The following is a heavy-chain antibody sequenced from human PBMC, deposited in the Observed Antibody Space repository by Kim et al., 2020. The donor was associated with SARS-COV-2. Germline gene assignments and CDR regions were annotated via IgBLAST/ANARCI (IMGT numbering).Heavy chain of an antibody. V-gene: IGHV1-18*01. Sequence: TNYAQKLQGRVTMTTDTSTSTAYMELRSLRSDDTAVYYCARPNSGYDLDYWGQGTLVTASS. CDR2: T. D-gene: IGHD5-12*01. CDR3: ARPNSGYDLDY. J-gene: IGHJ4*02.